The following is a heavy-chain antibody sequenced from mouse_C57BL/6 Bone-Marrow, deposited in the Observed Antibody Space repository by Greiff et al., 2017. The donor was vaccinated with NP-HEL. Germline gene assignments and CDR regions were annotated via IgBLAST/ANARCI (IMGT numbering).Heavy chain of an antibody. Sequence: EVKLMESGGGLVKPGGSLKLSCAASGFTFSSYAMSWVRQTPEKRLEWVATISDGGSYTYYPDNVKGRFTISRDNAKNNLYLQMSHLKSEDTAMYYCARDRTMITNYFDYWGQGTTLTVSS. V-gene: IGHV5-4*01. J-gene: IGHJ2*01. CDR1: GFTFSSYA. D-gene: IGHD2-4*01. CDR2: ISDGGSYT. CDR3: ARDRTMITNYFDY.